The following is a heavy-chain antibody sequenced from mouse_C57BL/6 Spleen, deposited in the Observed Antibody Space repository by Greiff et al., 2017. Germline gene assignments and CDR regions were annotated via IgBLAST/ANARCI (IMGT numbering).Heavy chain of an antibody. CDR1: GYTFTDYY. J-gene: IGHJ4*01. Sequence: VQLQQSGPVLVKPGASVKMSCKASGYTFTDYYMNWVKQSPGKSLEWIGVINPYNGGTSYNQKFKGKATLTVDKSSSTAYMELNSLTSEDSAVYYCARWWLYDGNPYYAMDYWGKGTSVTVSS. CDR2: INPYNGGT. D-gene: IGHD2-1*01. CDR3: ARWWLYDGNPYYAMDY. V-gene: IGHV1-19*01.